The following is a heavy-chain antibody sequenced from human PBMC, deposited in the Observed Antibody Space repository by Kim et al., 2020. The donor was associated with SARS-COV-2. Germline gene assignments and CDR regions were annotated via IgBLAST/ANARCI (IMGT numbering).Heavy chain of an antibody. V-gene: IGHV3-21*01. CDR1: GFTFSSYS. J-gene: IGHJ5*02. D-gene: IGHD4-17*01. Sequence: GGSLRLSCVASGFTFSSYSMNWVRQAPGKGLEWVSSISSSSSYIYHADSVKGRFTISRDNAKNSLYLQMNSLRAEDTAVYYCARDLYGDYGAYVDEGPWGQGTLVTVSS. CDR3: ARDLYGDYGAYVDEGP. CDR2: ISSSSSYI.